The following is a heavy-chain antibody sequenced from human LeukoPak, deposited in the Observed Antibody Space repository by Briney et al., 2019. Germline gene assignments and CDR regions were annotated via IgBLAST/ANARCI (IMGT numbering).Heavy chain of an antibody. Sequence: KTGGSLRLSCAATGFTFSNVWMSWVRQAPGKGLEWVGRIKSTTSGGTTDYAAPVKGRFSISRDDSKNMLYQQMNSLKTEDTAVYHCATYNRKDAFDFWGRGTTVTVSS. V-gene: IGHV3-15*01. CDR3: ATYNRKDAFDF. CDR2: IKSTTSGGTT. J-gene: IGHJ3*01. CDR1: GFTFSNVW. D-gene: IGHD1-1*01.